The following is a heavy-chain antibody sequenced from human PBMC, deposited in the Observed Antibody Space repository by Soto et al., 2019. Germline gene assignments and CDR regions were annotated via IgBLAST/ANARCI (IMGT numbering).Heavy chain of an antibody. CDR3: ARSTMVRGVTGYGMDV. J-gene: IGHJ6*02. CDR1: GYSISSGYY. CDR2: IYHSGST. D-gene: IGHD3-10*01. Sequence: PSETLSLTCAVSGYSISSGYYWGWIRQPPGKGLEWIGSIYHSGSTYYNPSLKSRVTISVDTSKNQFSLKLSSVTAADTAVYYCARSTMVRGVTGYGMDVWGQGTKVTVYS. V-gene: IGHV4-38-2*01.